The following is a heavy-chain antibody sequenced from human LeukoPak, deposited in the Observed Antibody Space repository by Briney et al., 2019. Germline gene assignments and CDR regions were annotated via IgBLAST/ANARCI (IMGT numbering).Heavy chain of an antibody. D-gene: IGHD6-19*01. CDR1: GGSISSGGYY. Sequence: SETLSLTCTVSGGSISSGGYYWSWIRQHPGKGLEWIGYIYYSGSTYYNPSLKSRVTISVDTSKNQFSLKLSSVTAADTAVYYCASWAGINPYNWFDPWGQGTLVTVSS. CDR2: IYYSGST. J-gene: IGHJ5*02. CDR3: ASWAGINPYNWFDP. V-gene: IGHV4-31*03.